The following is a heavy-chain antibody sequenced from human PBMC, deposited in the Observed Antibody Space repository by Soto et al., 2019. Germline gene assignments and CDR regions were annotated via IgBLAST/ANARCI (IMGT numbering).Heavy chain of an antibody. CDR2: INPSGGST. CDR3: ARAPYDSSGYYSFDY. J-gene: IGHJ4*02. Sequence: ASVKGSCKASGYTFTNYYMHWVRQAPGQGLEWMGVINPSGGSTSYAQKFQGRVTMSRDTSTTTVYMELSSLRSEDTAVYYCARAPYDSSGYYSFDYWGQGTVVTGSS. CDR1: GYTFTNYY. V-gene: IGHV1-46*01. D-gene: IGHD3-22*01.